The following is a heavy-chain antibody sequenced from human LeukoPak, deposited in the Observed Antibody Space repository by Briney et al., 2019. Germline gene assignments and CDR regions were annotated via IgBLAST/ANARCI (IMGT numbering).Heavy chain of an antibody. CDR3: ARHVYGRHQLQAYXFXX. CDR2: MYNSGST. CDR1: GYSISSGHY. Sequence: SETLSLTCDVSGYSISSGHYWGWIRQSPGKGLEWIASMYNSGSTYFKSSLKSRVTISLDTPKNQFSLTLNSVTAADTAVYYCARHVYGRHQLQAYXFXXWGQXILVTV. D-gene: IGHD2-2*01. V-gene: IGHV4-38-2*01. J-gene: IGHJ4*02.